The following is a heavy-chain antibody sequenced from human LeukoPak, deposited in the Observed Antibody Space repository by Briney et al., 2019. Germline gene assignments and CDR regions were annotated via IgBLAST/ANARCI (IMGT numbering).Heavy chain of an antibody. CDR2: IRYDGSNK. J-gene: IGHJ4*02. CDR1: GFTFSSYG. Sequence: PGGSLRLSCAASGFTFSSYGMHWVRQAPGKGLEWVAFIRYDGSNKYYADSVKGRFTISRDNSKNTLYLQMNSLRAEDTAVYYCAKGEVVTTVIPFDYWGQGTLVTVSS. V-gene: IGHV3-30*02. D-gene: IGHD4-17*01. CDR3: AKGEVVTTVIPFDY.